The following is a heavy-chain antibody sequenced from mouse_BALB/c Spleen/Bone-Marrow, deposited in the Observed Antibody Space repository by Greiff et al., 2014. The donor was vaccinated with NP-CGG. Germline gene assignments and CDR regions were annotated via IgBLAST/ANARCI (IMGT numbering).Heavy chain of an antibody. CDR3: AKGGNYRYDFDY. CDR2: INPYNDGT. CDR1: GYTFTSYV. Sequence: EVKLMESGPELVKPGASVKMSCKASGYTFTSYVMHWVEQKPGQGLEWIGYINPYNDGTKYNEKFKGMATLTSDRSSSTAYMELSSLTSEDSAVYYCAKGGNYRYDFDYWGQGTTLTVSS. J-gene: IGHJ2*01. V-gene: IGHV1-14*01. D-gene: IGHD2-14*01.